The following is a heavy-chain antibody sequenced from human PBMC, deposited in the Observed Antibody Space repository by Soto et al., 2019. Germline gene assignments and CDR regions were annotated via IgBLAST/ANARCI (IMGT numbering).Heavy chain of an antibody. J-gene: IGHJ6*02. D-gene: IGHD2-15*01. CDR3: ARGFYCSGGSCPDYYYYAIDV. V-gene: IGHV1-3*01. Sequence: ASVKVSCKASGYTFTTYAMHWVRQAPGQRLEWMGWINAGNGNTKYSQKFQGRVTITRDTSASTAYMELSSLRSEDTAVYYCARGFYCSGGSCPDYYYYAIDVWGQGTTVTVSS. CDR1: GYTFTTYA. CDR2: INAGNGNT.